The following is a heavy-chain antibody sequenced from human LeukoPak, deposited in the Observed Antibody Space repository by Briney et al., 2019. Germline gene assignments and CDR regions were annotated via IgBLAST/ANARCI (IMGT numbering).Heavy chain of an antibody. CDR2: IYGSGRT. Sequence: SETLSLTCTVSGGSISNYYWSWIRQPAAKGLEWIGRIYGSGRTNYNASLKSRVTMLVDTSNNQFSLQLSSVTAADTAVYYCARDLPSYYFGSGNIFDPWGQGILVTVSS. CDR3: ARDLPSYYFGSGNIFDP. J-gene: IGHJ5*02. D-gene: IGHD3-10*01. CDR1: GGSISNYY. V-gene: IGHV4-4*07.